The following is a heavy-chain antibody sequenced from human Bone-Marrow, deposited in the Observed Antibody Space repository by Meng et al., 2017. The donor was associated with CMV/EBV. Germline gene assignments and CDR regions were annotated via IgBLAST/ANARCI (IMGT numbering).Heavy chain of an antibody. D-gene: IGHD6-19*01. Sequence: SETLSLTCAVYGGSFSGYYWSWIRQPPGKGREWIGEINHSGSTNYNPSLKSRVTISVDTSKKQFSLKLSSVTAADTAVYYCASGGMAVAGTGGWFDPWGKGTLVTVSS. V-gene: IGHV4-34*01. CDR1: GGSFSGYY. CDR3: ASGGMAVAGTGGWFDP. J-gene: IGHJ5*02. CDR2: INHSGST.